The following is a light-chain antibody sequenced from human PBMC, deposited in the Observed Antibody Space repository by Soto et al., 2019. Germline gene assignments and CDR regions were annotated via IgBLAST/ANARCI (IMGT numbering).Light chain of an antibody. Sequence: QSALTQPASVSGSPGQSITISCTGTSSDVGGYDYVSWYQQHPGKVPKLMIYEVFRRPSGISDRFSSSKSGNTASLTISGLQAEDEAHYYCCSYTTTSTFVFGGGTKVTVL. CDR2: EVF. V-gene: IGLV2-14*03. CDR3: CSYTTTSTFV. CDR1: SSDVGGYDY. J-gene: IGLJ2*01.